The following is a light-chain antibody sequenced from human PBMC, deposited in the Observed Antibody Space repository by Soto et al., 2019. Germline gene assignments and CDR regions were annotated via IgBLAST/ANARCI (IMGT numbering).Light chain of an antibody. V-gene: IGKV3-11*01. CDR1: QSVRTY. CDR3: QQRINWRST. J-gene: IGKJ4*01. Sequence: EIVMTQSPATLSVSPGERATLSCRASQSVRTYVAWYQQKACQAPRLLIYDASNRATGIPARFSGSGSGTDFTLTISSLEPEDFAVYFCQQRINWRSTFGGGTKVEIK. CDR2: DAS.